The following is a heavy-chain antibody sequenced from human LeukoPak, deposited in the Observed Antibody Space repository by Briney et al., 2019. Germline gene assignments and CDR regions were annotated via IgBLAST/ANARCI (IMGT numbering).Heavy chain of an antibody. V-gene: IGHV3-66*01. CDR3: AMGAIVATIDY. CDR1: GLTVSSNY. CDR2: ISSGSRK. J-gene: IGHJ4*02. D-gene: IGHD5-12*01. Sequence: GGSLRLSCAASGLTVSSNYMSWVRQAPGKGLEWVSLISSGSRKYYAASVKGRFTISRDKSKNTLYLQMSSLRVEDTAVYYCAMGAIVATIDYWGQGTLVTVSS.